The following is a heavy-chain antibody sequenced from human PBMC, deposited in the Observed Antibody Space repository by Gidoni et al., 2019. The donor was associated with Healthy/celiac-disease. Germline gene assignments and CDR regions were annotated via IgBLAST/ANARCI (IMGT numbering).Heavy chain of an antibody. J-gene: IGHJ6*02. CDR1: GGSISSYY. CDR2: IYTSGST. Sequence: QVQLQESGPGLVKPSETLSLTCPVSGGSISSYYWSWIRQPAGKGLEWIGRIYTSGSTNYNPSLKSRVTMSVDTSKNQFSLKLSSVTAADTAVYYCARDLRVITSPGVYYYYGMDVWGQGTTVTVSS. V-gene: IGHV4-4*07. D-gene: IGHD3-10*01. CDR3: ARDLRVITSPGVYYYYGMDV.